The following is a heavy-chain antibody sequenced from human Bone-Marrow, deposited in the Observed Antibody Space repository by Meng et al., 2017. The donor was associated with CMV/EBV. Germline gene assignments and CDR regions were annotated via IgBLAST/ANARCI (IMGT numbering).Heavy chain of an antibody. CDR1: GVTFSNYV. Sequence: GESLKISCAASGVTFSNYVMHWVRQAPGKGLEWVAVISYDGSNKYYADSVKGRFTISRDNSMNTLYLQMNSLRAEDTAVYYCARGHYDFWSGYRGEFGWFDPWGPGNLVNFSS. J-gene: IGHJ5*02. CDR3: ARGHYDFWSGYRGEFGWFDP. V-gene: IGHV3-30-3*01. D-gene: IGHD3-3*01. CDR2: ISYDGSNK.